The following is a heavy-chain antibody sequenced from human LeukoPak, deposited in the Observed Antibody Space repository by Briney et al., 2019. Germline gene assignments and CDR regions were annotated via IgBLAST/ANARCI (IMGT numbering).Heavy chain of an antibody. CDR3: ARSRDYELFEYFQH. V-gene: IGHV4-34*01. CDR2: INHSGST. Sequence: SETLSLTCAVYGGSFSGYYWSWIRQPPGKGLEWIGEINHSGSTNYNPSLKSRVTISVDTSKNQFSLKLSSVTAADTAVYYCARSRDYELFEYFQHWGQGTVVTVSS. J-gene: IGHJ1*01. CDR1: GGSFSGYY. D-gene: IGHD4-17*01.